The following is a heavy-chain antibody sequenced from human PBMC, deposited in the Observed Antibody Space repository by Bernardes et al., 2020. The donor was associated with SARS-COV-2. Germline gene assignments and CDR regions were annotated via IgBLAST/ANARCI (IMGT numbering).Heavy chain of an antibody. CDR3: ATKRPLRVETTRVGAFEC. CDR2: IRSSGSST. V-gene: IGHV3-23*01. Sequence: GGSLRLSCAASVITFSTYAMSWVRQAPGKGLEWVSGIRSSGSSTFYVDSVKGRFTISRDNSKNTMYLQMNSLRDLDTAVYFCATKRPLRVETTRVGAFECWGPGKLVTVYS. CDR1: VITFSTYA. J-gene: IGHJ4*02. D-gene: IGHD2-15*01.